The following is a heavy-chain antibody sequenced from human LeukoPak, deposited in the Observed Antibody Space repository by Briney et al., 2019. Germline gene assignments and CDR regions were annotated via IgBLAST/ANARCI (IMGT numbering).Heavy chain of an antibody. CDR1: GGSFSGYY. Sequence: SETLSLTCAVYGGSFSGYYWSWIRQPPGKGLEWIGEINHSGSTNYNPSLKSRVTISVDTSKNQFSLKLSSVTAADTAVYYCARVNNGYSSSWYLDYWGQGTLVTVSS. V-gene: IGHV4-34*01. CDR2: INHSGST. D-gene: IGHD6-13*01. J-gene: IGHJ4*02. CDR3: ARVNNGYSSSWYLDY.